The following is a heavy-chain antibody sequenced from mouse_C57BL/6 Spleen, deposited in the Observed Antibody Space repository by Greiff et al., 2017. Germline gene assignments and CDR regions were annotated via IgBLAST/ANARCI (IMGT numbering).Heavy chain of an antibody. D-gene: IGHD2-4*01. CDR2: ISYDGSN. J-gene: IGHJ3*01. CDR3: ARADDYDGFAY. CDR1: GYSITSGYY. V-gene: IGHV3-6*01. Sequence: EVKLVESGPGLVKPSQSLSLTCSVTGYSITSGYYWNWIRQFPGNKLEWMGYISYDGSNNYNPSLKNRISITRDTSKNQFFLKLNSVTTEDTATYYCARADDYDGFAYWGQGTLVTVSA.